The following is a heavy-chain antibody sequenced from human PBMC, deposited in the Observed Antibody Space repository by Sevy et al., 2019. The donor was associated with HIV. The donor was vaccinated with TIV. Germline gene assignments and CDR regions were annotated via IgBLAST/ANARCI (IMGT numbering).Heavy chain of an antibody. CDR3: ARDKSATAVDY. D-gene: IGHD6-25*01. CDR2: INSDGSKT. Sequence: GESLKISCAASGFTFSSYWMHWVRQAPGKGLVWVSHINSDGSKTGYADSVKGRFTISRDNAKNTLYLQMNSLRAEDTAVYYCARDKSATAVDYWGQGTLVTVSS. CDR1: GFTFSSYW. J-gene: IGHJ4*02. V-gene: IGHV3-74*01.